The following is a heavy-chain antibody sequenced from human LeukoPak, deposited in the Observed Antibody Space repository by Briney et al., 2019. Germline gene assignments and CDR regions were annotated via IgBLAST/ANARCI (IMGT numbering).Heavy chain of an antibody. CDR1: GFTFSNAW. CDR2: IKSKTDGGTT. V-gene: IGHV3-15*01. D-gene: IGHD3-22*01. J-gene: IGHJ3*02. CDR3: TTDGTMIVVVPIDAFDI. Sequence: GGSLRLSCAASGFTFSNAWMSWVRQAPGKGLEGVGRIKSKTDGGTTDYAAPVKGRFTISRDDSKNTLYLQMNSLKTEDTAVYYCTTDGTMIVVVPIDAFDIWGQGTMVTVSS.